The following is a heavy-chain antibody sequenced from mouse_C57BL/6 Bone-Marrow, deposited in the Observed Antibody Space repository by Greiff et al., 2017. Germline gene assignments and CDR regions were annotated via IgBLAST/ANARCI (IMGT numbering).Heavy chain of an antibody. D-gene: IGHD1-1*01. CDR3: ARSFLYYYGSSPWFAY. CDR2: IDPSDSET. Sequence: QVQLQQPGAELVRPGSSVKLSCKASGYTFTSYWMHWVKQRPIQGLEWIGNIDPSDSETHYNQKFKDKATLPVDKSSSTAYMQLSSLTSEDSAVYYCARSFLYYYGSSPWFAYWGQGTLVTVSA. J-gene: IGHJ3*01. CDR1: GYTFTSYW. V-gene: IGHV1-52*01.